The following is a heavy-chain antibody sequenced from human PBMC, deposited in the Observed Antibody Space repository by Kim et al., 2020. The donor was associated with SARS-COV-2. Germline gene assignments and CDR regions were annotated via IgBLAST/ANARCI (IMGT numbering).Heavy chain of an antibody. CDR3: ANTMVRGVNWCFYYYYGMDV. J-gene: IGHJ6*02. V-gene: IGHV3-23*01. D-gene: IGHD3-10*01. CDR2: ISGSGGST. Sequence: GGSLRLSCAASGFTFSSYAMSWVRQAPGKGLEWVSAISGSGGSTYYADSVKGRFTISRDNSKNTLYLQMNSLRAEDTAVYYCANTMVRGVNWCFYYYYGMDVWGQGTTVTVSS. CDR1: GFTFSSYA.